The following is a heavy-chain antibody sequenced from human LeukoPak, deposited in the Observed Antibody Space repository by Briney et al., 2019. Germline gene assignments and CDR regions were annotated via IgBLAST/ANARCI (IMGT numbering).Heavy chain of an antibody. CDR1: GFNLSCYW. V-gene: IGHV3-21*01. D-gene: IGHD6-13*01. Sequence: GSLKLLRAASGFNLSCYWLNWVRQASGKGLEWVSSINSSSSYIYYADSVKGRFTISRDNAKNSLFLQMNSLRAEDTAVYYCARAPIDSNSWYHAFDIWGQGTMVTVSS. CDR3: ARAPIDSNSWYHAFDI. J-gene: IGHJ3*02. CDR2: INSSSSYI.